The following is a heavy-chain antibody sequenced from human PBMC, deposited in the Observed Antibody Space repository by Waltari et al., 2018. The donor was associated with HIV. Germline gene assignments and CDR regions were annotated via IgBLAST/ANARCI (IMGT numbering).Heavy chain of an antibody. D-gene: IGHD6-13*01. CDR2: IYYSGST. J-gene: IGHJ6*02. CDR1: GGSISSYY. CDR3: ARDAAAGPFYYGMDV. Sequence: QVQLQESGPGLVKPSETLSLTCTVSGGSISSYYWSWIRQPPGKGLEWIGYIYYSGSTNYNPSLKSRVTISVDTSKNQFSLKLSSVTAADTAVYYCARDAAAGPFYYGMDVWGQGTTVTVSS. V-gene: IGHV4-59*01.